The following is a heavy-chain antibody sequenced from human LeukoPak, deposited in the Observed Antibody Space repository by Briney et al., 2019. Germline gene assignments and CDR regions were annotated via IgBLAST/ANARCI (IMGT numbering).Heavy chain of an antibody. CDR3: ARDLYYGSGVDY. Sequence: PGGSLRLSCAASGFTFSSYGMHWVRQAPGKGLEWVAVIWYDGSNKYYADSVKGRFTISRDNSKNTLYLQMNSLRAEDTAVYYCARDLYYGSGVDYWGQGTLVTVSS. CDR1: GFTFSSYG. CDR2: IWYDGSNK. J-gene: IGHJ4*02. D-gene: IGHD3-10*01. V-gene: IGHV3-33*01.